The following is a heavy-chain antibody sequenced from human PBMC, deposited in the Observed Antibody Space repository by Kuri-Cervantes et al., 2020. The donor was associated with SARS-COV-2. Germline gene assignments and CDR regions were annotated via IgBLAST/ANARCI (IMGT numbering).Heavy chain of an antibody. Sequence: GSLRLSWTVSGGSISSDYWSWIRQPPGQGLEWIGYIYYNGSTNYNPSLKSRVTISVDRSKNQFSLKVRSVTAADTAVYYCARGRGQLVTPRSIRANWFDPWGQGTLVTVSS. CDR3: ARGRGQLVTPRSIRANWFDP. CDR2: IYYNGST. D-gene: IGHD6-6*01. J-gene: IGHJ5*02. V-gene: IGHV4-59*12. CDR1: GGSISSDY.